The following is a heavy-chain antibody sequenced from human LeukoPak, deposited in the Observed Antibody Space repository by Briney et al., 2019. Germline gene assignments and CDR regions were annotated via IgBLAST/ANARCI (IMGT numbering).Heavy chain of an antibody. CDR3: AKVFRSGGSCYPD. CDR2: ISYDGSNK. D-gene: IGHD2-15*01. J-gene: IGHJ4*02. Sequence: GRSLRLSCAASGFTFSSYAMHWVRQAPGKGPEWVAVISYDGSNKYYADSVKGRFTISRDNSKSTMYLQMNSLRAEDTAVYYCAKVFRSGGSCYPDWGQGTLVTVSS. CDR1: GFTFSSYA. V-gene: IGHV3-30*04.